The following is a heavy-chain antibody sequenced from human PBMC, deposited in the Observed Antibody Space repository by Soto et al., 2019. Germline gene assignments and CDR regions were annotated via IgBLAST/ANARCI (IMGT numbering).Heavy chain of an antibody. V-gene: IGHV3-11*01. CDR1: GFTFSDSY. Sequence: SGGSLRLSCAASGFTFSDSYMSWIRQAPGKGLEWVSYINSGGTIKYYADSVRGRFTISRDYAKNSLYLQMDSLRAEDTAVYYCVRDFSSLGDYWGQGTLVTVSS. CDR2: INSGGTIK. CDR3: VRDFSSLGDY. J-gene: IGHJ4*02. D-gene: IGHD6-13*01.